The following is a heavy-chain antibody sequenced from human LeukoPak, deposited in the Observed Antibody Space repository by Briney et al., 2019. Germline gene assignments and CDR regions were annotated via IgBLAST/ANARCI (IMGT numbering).Heavy chain of an antibody. CDR3: AKLVYDILTGYETDIDY. J-gene: IGHJ4*02. CDR1: GFTFSSYG. V-gene: IGHV3-30*18. Sequence: TGGSLRLSCAASGFTFSSYGMHWVRQAPGKGLEWVAVISYDGSNKYYADSVKGRFTISRDNSKNTLYLQMNSLRAEDTAVYYCAKLVYDILTGYETDIDYWGQGTLVTVSS. CDR2: ISYDGSNK. D-gene: IGHD3-9*01.